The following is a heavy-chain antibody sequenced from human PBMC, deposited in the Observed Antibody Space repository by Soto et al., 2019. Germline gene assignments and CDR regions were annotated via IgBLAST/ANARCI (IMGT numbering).Heavy chain of an antibody. Sequence: EVQLLESGGGLVQPGGSLRLSYAASGFSFSSKAMSWVRQAPGKGLEWVSIISGSGSSTYYTDSLKGRFTISRDNSKNMVYLEMNNLRAEDTAVYYCAKENGFQFINLGASGFDYWGQGSLVSVSS. V-gene: IGHV3-23*01. CDR2: ISGSGSST. J-gene: IGHJ4*02. CDR3: AKENGFQFINLGASGFDY. CDR1: GFSFSSKA. D-gene: IGHD2-21*01.